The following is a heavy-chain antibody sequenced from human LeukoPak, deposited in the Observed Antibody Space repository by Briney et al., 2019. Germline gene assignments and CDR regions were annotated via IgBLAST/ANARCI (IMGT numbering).Heavy chain of an antibody. Sequence: SETLSLTCTVSGGSISSYYWSWIRQPPGKGLEWIGYIYHSGNTFYNPSLKSRVTISVDRSKNQFSLKLSSVTAADTAVYYCARTRYCSSTSCYTDYYYMDVWGKGTTVTVSS. CDR1: GGSISSYY. V-gene: IGHV4-59*12. D-gene: IGHD2-2*02. J-gene: IGHJ6*03. CDR3: ARTRYCSSTSCYTDYYYMDV. CDR2: IYHSGNT.